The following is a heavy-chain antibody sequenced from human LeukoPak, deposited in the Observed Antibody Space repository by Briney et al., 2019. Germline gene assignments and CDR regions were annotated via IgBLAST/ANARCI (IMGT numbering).Heavy chain of an antibody. CDR3: ARDGLYYFDY. CDR2: IYYSGST. V-gene: IGHV4-30-4*08. J-gene: IGHJ4*02. Sequence: SQTLSLTCTVSGGSISSGDYYWSWIRQPPGKGLEGIGYIYYSGSTYYDPPLKSRVTISVDTSKHQFSLKLSSVTGADTAVYYCARDGLYYFDYWGQGTLVTVSS. D-gene: IGHD6-19*01. CDR1: GGSISSGDYY.